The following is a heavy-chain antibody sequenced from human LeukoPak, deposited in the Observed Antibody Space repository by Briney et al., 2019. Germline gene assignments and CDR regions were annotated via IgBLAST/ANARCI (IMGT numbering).Heavy chain of an antibody. CDR1: GFTFTTFA. CDR3: ARPHSGTHGTFHF. CDR2: ISYDGSDK. V-gene: IGHV3-30*01. D-gene: IGHD1-26*01. J-gene: IGHJ3*01. Sequence: QPGRSLRLSCAASGFTFTTFAMHWVCQAPGKGPEWVARISYDGSDKYYADNVKGRFTISRDDPKNTVFLQMNSLRLEDTATYYCARPHSGTHGTFHFWGQGTVVTVSS.